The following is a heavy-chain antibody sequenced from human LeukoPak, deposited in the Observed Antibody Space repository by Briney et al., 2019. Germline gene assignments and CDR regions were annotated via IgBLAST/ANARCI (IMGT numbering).Heavy chain of an antibody. Sequence: ASVKVSCKASGYTFTSYGISWVRQAPGQGLEWMGWIRPYNGNTNYAQKFQGRVTITTDTSTSTAYMELRSLRSDDTAVYYCARDDRGYCSSTSSCTYFDYWGQGTLVTVSS. CDR3: ARDDRGYCSSTSSCTYFDY. CDR2: IRPYNGNT. V-gene: IGHV1-18*01. D-gene: IGHD2-2*01. CDR1: GYTFTSYG. J-gene: IGHJ4*02.